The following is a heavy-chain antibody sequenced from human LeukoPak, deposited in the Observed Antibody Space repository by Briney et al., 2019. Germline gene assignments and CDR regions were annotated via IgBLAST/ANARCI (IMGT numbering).Heavy chain of an antibody. CDR3: AKDTGGNLDY. Sequence: GGSLRLSCTASGFIFSSSWMAWVRQAPGKGLEWVANIKQDESEKYYVDSVKGRFTISRDNAKNSLYLQMNSLRAEDTAVYYCAKDTGGNLDYWCQGTLVTVSS. J-gene: IGHJ4*02. D-gene: IGHD4-23*01. V-gene: IGHV3-7*01. CDR1: GFIFSSSW. CDR2: IKQDESEK.